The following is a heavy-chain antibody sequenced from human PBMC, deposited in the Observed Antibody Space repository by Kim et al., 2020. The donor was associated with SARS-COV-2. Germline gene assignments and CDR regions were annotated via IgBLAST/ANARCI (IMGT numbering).Heavy chain of an antibody. CDR2: ISSSSYT. CDR1: GFTFSDYY. V-gene: IGHV3-11*05. Sequence: GGSLRLSCAASGFTFSDYYMSWIRQAPGKGLEWVSYISSSSYTNYADSVKGRFTISRDNAKNSLYLQMNSLRAEDTAVYYCARVGYDYVWGSYRDYYYYYCMEVWGQGTPVTVSS. CDR3: ARVGYDYVWGSYRDYYYYYCMEV. J-gene: IGHJ6*02. D-gene: IGHD3-16*02.